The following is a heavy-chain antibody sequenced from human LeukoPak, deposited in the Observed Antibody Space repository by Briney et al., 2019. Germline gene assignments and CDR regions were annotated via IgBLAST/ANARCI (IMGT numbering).Heavy chain of an antibody. D-gene: IGHD3-9*01. CDR2: IYYSGST. V-gene: IGHV4-59*01. Sequence: SETLSLTCTVSGGSISSYYWSWIRQPPGKGLEWIGYIYYSGSTNYNPSLKGRVTISVDTSKNQFSLKLSSVTAADTAVYYCASLDILTGSSLYWGQGTLVTVSS. CDR3: ASLDILTGSSLY. CDR1: GGSISSYY. J-gene: IGHJ4*02.